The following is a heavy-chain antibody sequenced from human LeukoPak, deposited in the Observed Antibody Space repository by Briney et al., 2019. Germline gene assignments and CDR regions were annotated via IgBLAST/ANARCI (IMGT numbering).Heavy chain of an antibody. V-gene: IGHV4-59*08. CDR1: GASISSYY. CDR3: ARLIGFSSGWYPHYFDY. CDR2: IYYSGSP. J-gene: IGHJ4*02. D-gene: IGHD6-19*01. Sequence: SETLSLTCTVSGASISSYYWSWIRQPPGKRLEWIGYIYYSGSPKYNPPLKSRVTISLDTSNKQFSLKLSSVTAADTAVYYCARLIGFSSGWYPHYFDYWGQGTLVTVSS.